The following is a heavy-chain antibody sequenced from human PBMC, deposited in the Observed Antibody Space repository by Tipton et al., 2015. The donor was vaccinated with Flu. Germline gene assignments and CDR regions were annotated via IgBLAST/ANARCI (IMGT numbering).Heavy chain of an antibody. V-gene: IGHV4-34*01. Sequence: GLVKPSETLSLTCAVYGGSFSGHYWTWIRQPPGKGLEWIGEINHSGSTNYNPSLKSRVTISADTSKNQFSLKVRSLTAADTAIYYCARGSSHTNAYLDFWGQGTLVTVSS. CDR2: INHSGST. D-gene: IGHD2-15*01. CDR1: GGSFSGHY. J-gene: IGHJ4*02. CDR3: ARGSSHTNAYLDF.